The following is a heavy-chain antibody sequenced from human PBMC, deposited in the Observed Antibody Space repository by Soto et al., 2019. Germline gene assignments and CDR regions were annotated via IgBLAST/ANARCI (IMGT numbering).Heavy chain of an antibody. J-gene: IGHJ4*02. CDR3: AKRRGAGGHFDY. D-gene: IGHD2-15*01. CDR2: ISSGGST. V-gene: IGHV3-23*01. CDR1: GFTFTSYA. Sequence: EVQLLESGGGLVQPEGSQRLSCAASGFTFTSYAMGWVRQAPGKGLEWVSVISSGGSTYYADSVRGRFTISRDNSKDTLSLQMNSLRAEDTAVYYCAKRRGAGGHFDYWGQGALVTVSS.